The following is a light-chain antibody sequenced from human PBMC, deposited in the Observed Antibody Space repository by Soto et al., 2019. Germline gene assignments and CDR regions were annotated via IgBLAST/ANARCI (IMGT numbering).Light chain of an antibody. Sequence: QSVLTQPASVSGSPGQSITISCTGTSSDIGRYNLVSWYQQHPGKPPKLMIYEATKRPSGVSNRFSGSKSGNTASLTISGLQAEDEAEYYCSLYASTNTFMFGGGTKVTVL. V-gene: IGLV2-23*02. CDR2: EAT. CDR1: SSDIGRYNL. CDR3: SLYASTNTFM. J-gene: IGLJ3*02.